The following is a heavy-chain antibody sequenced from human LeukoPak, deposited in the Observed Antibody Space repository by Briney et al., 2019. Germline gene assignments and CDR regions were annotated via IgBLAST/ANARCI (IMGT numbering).Heavy chain of an antibody. CDR1: DFSFTSYG. D-gene: IGHD6-19*01. J-gene: IGHJ6*02. CDR3: ARDLTSNVAVTEYHYYAMDV. Sequence: ASVKVSCKASDFSFTSYGMSGERQAPGQGLEWMGWISAYNGSTKYAQKLQGRVTMTTDTSTGTAYMELRSLRPDDTAVYYCARDLTSNVAVTEYHYYAMDVWGQGTTVTVSS. V-gene: IGHV1-18*01. CDR2: ISAYNGST.